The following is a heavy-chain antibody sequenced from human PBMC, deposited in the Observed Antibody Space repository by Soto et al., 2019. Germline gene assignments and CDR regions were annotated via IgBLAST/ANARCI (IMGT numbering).Heavy chain of an antibody. V-gene: IGHV3-7*01. D-gene: IGHD3-9*01. CDR3: ARYFDWVYDY. J-gene: IGHJ4*02. CDR2: INQGGSEQ. CDR1: GFIFSTFW. Sequence: GGSLRLSCTASGFIFSTFWISWVRQAPGKGLEWVANINQGGSEQNYVESVKGRCTISRDNAKNSVFLEMDSLRAEDTAVYYCARYFDWVYDYWGQGALVTVSS.